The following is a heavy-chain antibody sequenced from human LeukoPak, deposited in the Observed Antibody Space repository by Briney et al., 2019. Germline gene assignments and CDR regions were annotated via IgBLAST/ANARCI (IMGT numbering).Heavy chain of an antibody. D-gene: IGHD2-15*01. V-gene: IGHV1-2*02. Sequence: ASVKVSCKTSGYTFTGYYIHWVRQAPGQGLEWMGWSNPNTGGTNCAQKFQGRVTMTRDTSISTAYMELSSLRSEDTAVYYCAAGWVCSGGSCYYYFDYWGQGTLVTVSS. J-gene: IGHJ4*02. CDR2: SNPNTGGT. CDR1: GYTFTGYY. CDR3: AAGWVCSGGSCYYYFDY.